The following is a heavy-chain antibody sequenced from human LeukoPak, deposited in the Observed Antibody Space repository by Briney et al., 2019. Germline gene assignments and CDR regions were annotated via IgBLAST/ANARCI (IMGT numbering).Heavy chain of an antibody. CDR3: AKRYIANTGPIDY. CDR1: GLTFSDYA. V-gene: IGHV3-23*01. Sequence: SGGSLRLSCAASGLTFSDYAMSWVRQAPGQGLEWVSGISGSAQRTYYADSVKGRFTISRDNFKRTLYLEMNSLRAEDTAVYYCAKRYIANTGPIDYWGQGTLVIVSS. CDR2: ISGSAQRT. D-gene: IGHD1-1*01. J-gene: IGHJ4*02.